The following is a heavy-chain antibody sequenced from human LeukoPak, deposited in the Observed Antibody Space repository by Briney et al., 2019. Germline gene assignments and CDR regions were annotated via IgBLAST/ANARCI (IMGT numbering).Heavy chain of an antibody. CDR3: AKGPLIEVAGTTWDH. J-gene: IGHJ4*02. CDR2: ISDDSKYI. D-gene: IGHD6-19*01. CDR1: GFTFSSYS. Sequence: PGGSLRLSCAAPGFTFSSYSMNWVRQAPGKGLEWVSSISDDSKYIYYADSVKGRFSISRDNAKNTLYLQMNSLRAEDTAVYYCAKGPLIEVAGTTWDHWGQGTLVTVSS. V-gene: IGHV3-21*04.